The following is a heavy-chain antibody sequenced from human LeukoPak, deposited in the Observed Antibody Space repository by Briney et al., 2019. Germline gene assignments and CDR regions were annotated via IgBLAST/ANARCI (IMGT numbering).Heavy chain of an antibody. CDR2: IYNSGST. V-gene: IGHV4-59*08. CDR3: ARRRTGDYFDY. Sequence: SETLSLTCTVSGGSISSYYWSWIRQPPGKGLEWIGYIYNSGSTTYIPSLKSRVTISVNTSKTQFSLKLTSVTAADTAVYYCARRRTGDYFDYWGQGTLVTVSS. D-gene: IGHD1-14*01. J-gene: IGHJ4*02. CDR1: GGSISSYY.